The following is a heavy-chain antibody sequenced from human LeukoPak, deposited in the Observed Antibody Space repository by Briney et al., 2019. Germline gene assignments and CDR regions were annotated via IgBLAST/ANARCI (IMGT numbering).Heavy chain of an antibody. CDR2: INPNSGGT. D-gene: IGHD3-3*01. J-gene: IGHJ5*02. V-gene: IGHV1-2*02. Sequence: ASVKLSCKASGYTFTGYYMHWVRQAPGQGLEWMGWINPNSGGTNYAQKFQGRVTMTRDTSISTAYMELSRLRSDDTAVYYCARDLVGGRSGYYDFWSGYWYNWFDPWGQGTLVTVSS. CDR3: ARDLVGGRSGYYDFWSGYWYNWFDP. CDR1: GYTFTGYY.